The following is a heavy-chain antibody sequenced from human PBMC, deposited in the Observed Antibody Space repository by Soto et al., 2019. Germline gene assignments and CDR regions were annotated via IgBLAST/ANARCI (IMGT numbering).Heavy chain of an antibody. Sequence: QVQLQQWGAGLLKPSETLSLTCAVYGGSFSGYYWSWIRQPPGKGLEWIGEINHSGSTNYNPSLKGRGHLTVGTSQDQFSLKLGSGTAADTAGYFCGGGMRIAAGGPKGPGDYWGQGTLVTVSS. CDR3: GGGMRIAAGGPKGPGDY. D-gene: IGHD6-13*01. CDR1: GGSFSGYY. CDR2: INHSGST. J-gene: IGHJ4*02. V-gene: IGHV4-34*01.